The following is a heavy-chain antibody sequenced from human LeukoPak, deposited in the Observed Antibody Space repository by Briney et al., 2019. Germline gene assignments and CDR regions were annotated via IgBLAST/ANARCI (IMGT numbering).Heavy chain of an antibody. V-gene: IGHV4-39*01. CDR1: GGSISSSSYY. CDR2: IYYSGST. J-gene: IGHJ3*02. CDR3: ARPEGREQQLDLRGAFDI. Sequence: SETLSLTCTVSGGSISSSSYYWGWIRQPPGKGLEWIGSIYYSGSTYYNPSLKSRVTISVDTSKNQFSLKLGSVTAADTAVYYCARPEGREQQLDLRGAFDIWGQGTMVTVSS. D-gene: IGHD6-13*01.